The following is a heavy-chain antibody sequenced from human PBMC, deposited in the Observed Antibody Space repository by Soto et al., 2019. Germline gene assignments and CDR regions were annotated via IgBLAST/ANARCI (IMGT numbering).Heavy chain of an antibody. CDR3: ARGHGRNLDY. CDR1: GGSISSSSYY. CDR2: IYYSGSI. V-gene: IGHV4-39*01. J-gene: IGHJ4*02. D-gene: IGHD1-1*01. Sequence: PSETLSLTCSVSGGSISSSSYYWGWIRQPPGKGLEWIGSIYYSGSIYYNPSLKSRVTISVDTSKNQFSLRLSSVTAADTAVYYCARGHGRNLDYWGQGTLVTVSS.